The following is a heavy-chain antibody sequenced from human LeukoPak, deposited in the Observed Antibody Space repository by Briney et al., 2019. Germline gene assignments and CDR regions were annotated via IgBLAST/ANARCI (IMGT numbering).Heavy chain of an antibody. CDR2: IWHDGSNK. CDR1: GFTFSSSG. V-gene: IGHV3-33*01. CDR3: ATEGGNYLTKLEY. D-gene: IGHD1-26*01. Sequence: GTSLRLSCAASGFTFSSSGMYWVRQAPGKGLEWVAVIWHDGSNKYYADSVKGRFTISRDQSRNTLYLQMNSLRAEDTALYYCATEGGNYLTKLEYWGQGTPVTVSS. J-gene: IGHJ4*02.